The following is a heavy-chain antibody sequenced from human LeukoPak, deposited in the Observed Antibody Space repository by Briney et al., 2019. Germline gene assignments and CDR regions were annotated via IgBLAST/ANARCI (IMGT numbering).Heavy chain of an antibody. CDR1: GYTFTSYG. CDR3: ARSRLSDYYDDYFYYYYMDV. J-gene: IGHJ6*03. D-gene: IGHD3-22*01. CDR2: IDTNTGNP. V-gene: IGHV7-4-1*02. Sequence: GASVKVSCKASGYTFTSYGISWVRQAPGQGLEWMGWIDTNTGNPTYAQGFTGRFVFSLDTSVSTAYLQISSLKAEDTAVYYCARSRLSDYYDDYFYYYYMDVWGKGTTVTVSS.